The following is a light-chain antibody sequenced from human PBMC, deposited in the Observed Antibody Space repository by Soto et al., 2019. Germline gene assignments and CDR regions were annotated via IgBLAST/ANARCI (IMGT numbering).Light chain of an antibody. Sequence: DIPMTQSPSTLSASVGDRVTITCRASQSISSWLAWYQQKPGKAPKLLIYDASSLESGVPSRFSGSGSGTEFTLTISSLQPDDFAPYYCQQYNSYSDTFGQGTKLEIK. J-gene: IGKJ2*01. V-gene: IGKV1-5*01. CDR3: QQYNSYSDT. CDR2: DAS. CDR1: QSISSW.